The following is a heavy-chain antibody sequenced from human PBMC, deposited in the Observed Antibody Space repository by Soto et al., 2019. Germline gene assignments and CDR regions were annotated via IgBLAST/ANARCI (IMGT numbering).Heavy chain of an antibody. CDR1: GGSISSGGYY. CDR3: ARGTSGSPLDY. Sequence: SETLSLTCTVSGGSISSGGYYWSWIRQHPGKGLEWIGYIYYSGSTYYNPSLKSRVTISVDTSKNQFPLKLSSVTAADAAVYHCARGTSGSPLDYWGQGTLVTVSS. D-gene: IGHD3-22*01. V-gene: IGHV4-31*03. J-gene: IGHJ4*02. CDR2: IYYSGST.